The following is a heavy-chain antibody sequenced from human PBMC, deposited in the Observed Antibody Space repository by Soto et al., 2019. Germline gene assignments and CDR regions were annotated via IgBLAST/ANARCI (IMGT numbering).Heavy chain of an antibody. D-gene: IGHD6-19*01. J-gene: IGHJ4*02. CDR1: GGSISTDNW. CDR3: ARDQDSGWGLDS. CDR2: IYHSGRT. V-gene: IGHV4-4*02. Sequence: QVQVQESGPGLVKPSGTLSLTCVVSGGSISTDNWWSWVRQPPGKGLEWIGEIYHSGRTNYSPSLKRRVSISADTSKNQLSLQMTSVTAAETAVYYCARDQDSGWGLDSWGQGILVTVSS.